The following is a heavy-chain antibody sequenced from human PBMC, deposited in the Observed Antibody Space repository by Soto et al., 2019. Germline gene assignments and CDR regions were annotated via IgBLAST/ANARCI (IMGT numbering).Heavy chain of an antibody. CDR2: INHSGST. J-gene: IGHJ4*02. D-gene: IGHD4-4*01. V-gene: IGHV4-34*01. Sequence: TLSLTCAVYGGSFSGYYWSWIRQPPGKGLEWIGEINHSGSTNYNPSLKSRVTISVDTSKNQFSLKLSSVTAADTAVYYCARGGRNYVKVRYFDYWGQGTLVTVSS. CDR3: ARGGRNYVKVRYFDY. CDR1: GGSFSGYY.